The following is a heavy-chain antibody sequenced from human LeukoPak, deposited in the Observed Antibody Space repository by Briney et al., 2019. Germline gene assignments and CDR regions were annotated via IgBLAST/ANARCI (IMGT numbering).Heavy chain of an antibody. CDR2: ISGSGGST. CDR3: ARGSCGYSYGYCLSDYFDY. D-gene: IGHD5-18*01. CDR1: GFTFSSYA. Sequence: GGSLRLSCAASGFTFSSYAMSWVRQAPGKGLEWVSAISGSGGSTYYADSVKGRFTISRDNSKNTLYLQMNSLRAEDTAVYYCARGSCGYSYGYCLSDYFDYWGQGTLVTVSS. J-gene: IGHJ4*02. V-gene: IGHV3-23*01.